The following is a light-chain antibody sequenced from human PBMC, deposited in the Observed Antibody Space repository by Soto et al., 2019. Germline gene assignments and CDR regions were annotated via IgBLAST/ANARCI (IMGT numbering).Light chain of an antibody. V-gene: IGLV2-14*03. Sequence: QSVLAQPAPVSGSPGQAITVSCSGPSSDIGAHNFVSWYQQHPGKAPKLIIYEVINRPSGVSDRFSGSKSGNTASLTISGLQSEDEADYYCNSYTTSNTFVFGSGTKVTVL. J-gene: IGLJ1*01. CDR2: EVI. CDR3: NSYTTSNTFV. CDR1: SSDIGAHNF.